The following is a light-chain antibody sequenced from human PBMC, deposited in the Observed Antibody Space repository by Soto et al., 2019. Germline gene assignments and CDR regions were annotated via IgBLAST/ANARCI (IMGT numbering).Light chain of an antibody. J-gene: IGKJ1*01. CDR1: HNIERW. CDR3: QQFAKSST. Sequence: IQMTQSPSTLSASVGDRVTITCRASHNIERWMAWYQQKRGRAPSLLIFDATTLHSGVPSRFSGGGSGTKFNLPINGLQPDDFATYYCQQFAKSSTFGQGTKVEIK. CDR2: DAT. V-gene: IGKV1-5*01.